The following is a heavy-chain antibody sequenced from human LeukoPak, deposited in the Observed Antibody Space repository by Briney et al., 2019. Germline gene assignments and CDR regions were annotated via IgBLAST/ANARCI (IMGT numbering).Heavy chain of an antibody. V-gene: IGHV1-2*02. CDR1: GYTFTGYY. J-gene: IGHJ4*02. D-gene: IGHD3-10*01. CDR2: INPNSSGT. Sequence: ASVKVSCKASGYTFTGYYMHWVRQAPGQGLEWMGWINPNSSGTNYAQKFQGRVTMTRDTSISTAYIELSRLRSDDTAVYYCARDSPSLRGVSPSYYFDYWGQGTLVTVSS. CDR3: ARDSPSLRGVSPSYYFDY.